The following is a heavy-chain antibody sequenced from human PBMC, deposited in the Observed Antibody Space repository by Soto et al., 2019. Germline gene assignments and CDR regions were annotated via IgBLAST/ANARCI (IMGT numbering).Heavy chain of an antibody. V-gene: IGHV4-39*01. D-gene: IGHD1-7*01. CDR3: ARITLELRLLFDY. Sequence: SETLSLTCTVSGGSISSSSYYWGWIRQPPGKGLEWIGSIYYSGSTHYNPSLKSRVTISVDTSENQFSLKLSSVTAADTAVYYCARITLELRLLFDYWGQGTLVTVSS. J-gene: IGHJ4*02. CDR2: IYYSGST. CDR1: GGSISSSSYY.